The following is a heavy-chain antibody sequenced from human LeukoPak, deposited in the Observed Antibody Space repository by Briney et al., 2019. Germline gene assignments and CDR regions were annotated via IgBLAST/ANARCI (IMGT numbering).Heavy chain of an antibody. CDR3: ARHYCSSTSCFLKSSFDY. V-gene: IGHV4-39*01. CDR1: GGSISRSSFY. D-gene: IGHD2-2*01. Sequence: SETLSLTCTVSGGSISRSSFYWGWIRHPPGKGLEWIGSGYYNGSTYNNPSRKSQAPTSVATPKNQFSLKLSSVTAADTAVYYCARHYCSSTSCFLKSSFDYWGQGSLVTVSS. J-gene: IGHJ4*02. CDR2: GYYNGST.